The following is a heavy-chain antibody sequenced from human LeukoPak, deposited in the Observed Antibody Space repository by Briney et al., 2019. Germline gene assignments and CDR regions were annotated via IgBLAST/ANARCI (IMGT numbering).Heavy chain of an antibody. D-gene: IGHD2-2*01. J-gene: IGHJ5*02. CDR1: GFTFSSYS. CDR3: ARDPGCSSTSCSILLGWFDP. CDR2: ISSSSSYI. Sequence: GGSLRLSCAASGFTFSSYSMNWVRQAPGKGLEWVSSISSSSSYIYYADSVKGRFTISRDNAKNSLYLQMNSLRAEDTAVYYCARDPGCSSTSCSILLGWFDPWGQGTLVTVSS. V-gene: IGHV3-21*01.